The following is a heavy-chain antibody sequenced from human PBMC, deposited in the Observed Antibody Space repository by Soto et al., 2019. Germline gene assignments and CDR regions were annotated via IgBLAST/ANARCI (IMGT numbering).Heavy chain of an antibody. V-gene: IGHV3-23*01. D-gene: IGHD6-19*01. CDR1: GFTFSSYA. J-gene: IGHJ4*02. CDR3: AKGLIAVAGTWIWDY. Sequence: VGSLRRSCSASGFTFSSYAMRWVRQAPGKWLEWVSAISGSGGSTYYADSVKGRFTISRDNSKNTLYLQMNSLRAEDTAVYYCAKGLIAVAGTWIWDYWGQGTLVTVSS. CDR2: ISGSGGST.